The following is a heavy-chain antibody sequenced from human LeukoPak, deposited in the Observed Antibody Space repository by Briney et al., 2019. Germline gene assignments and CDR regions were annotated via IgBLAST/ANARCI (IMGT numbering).Heavy chain of an antibody. V-gene: IGHV4-59*01. J-gene: IGHJ4*02. CDR1: GGSISSYY. D-gene: IGHD3-10*01. CDR3: ASSKVRGVIRALDY. CDR2: IYYSGST. Sequence: SETLSLTCTVSGGSISSYYWSWIRQPPGKGLEWIGYIYYSGSTNYNLSLKSRVTISVDTSKNQFSLKLSSVTAADTAVYYCASSKVRGVIRALDYWGQGTLVTVSS.